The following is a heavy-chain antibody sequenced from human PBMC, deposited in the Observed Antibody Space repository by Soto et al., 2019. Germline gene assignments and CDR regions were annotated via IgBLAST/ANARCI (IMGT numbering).Heavy chain of an antibody. CDR3: AKDWVDYYDSSGYLGYYFDY. J-gene: IGHJ4*02. CDR1: GFTFSSYA. CDR2: ISGSGGST. V-gene: IGHV3-23*01. Sequence: EVQLLESGGGLVQPGGSLRLSCAASGFTFSSYAMSWVRQAPGKGLEWVSAISGSGGSTYYAVSVKGRFTISRDNSKNTLYLQMNSLRAEDTAVYYCAKDWVDYYDSSGYLGYYFDYWGQGTLVTVSS. D-gene: IGHD3-22*01.